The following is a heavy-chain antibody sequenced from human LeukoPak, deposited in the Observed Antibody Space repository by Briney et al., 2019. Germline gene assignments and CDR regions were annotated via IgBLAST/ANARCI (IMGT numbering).Heavy chain of an antibody. CDR3: ARVMVRGVMGAAMDA. D-gene: IGHD3-10*01. V-gene: IGHV4-59*01. CDR2: IHYSGTT. Sequence: SETLSLTCTVSGGSISSYYWSWIRQPPGKGLEWIGYIHYSGTTNYNPSLKSRVTISVDTSKSQFSLKLTSVTAADTAVYYCARVMVRGVMGAAMDAWGKGTMVTVSA. J-gene: IGHJ6*04. CDR1: GGSISSYY.